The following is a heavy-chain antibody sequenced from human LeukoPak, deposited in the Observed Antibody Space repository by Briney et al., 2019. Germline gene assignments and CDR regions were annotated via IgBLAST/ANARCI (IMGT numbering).Heavy chain of an antibody. D-gene: IGHD3-10*01. V-gene: IGHV3-30*03. CDR1: GFTFSSYG. CDR2: ISYDGSNK. Sequence: PGGSLRLFCAASGFTFSSYGMHWVRQAPGKGLEWVAVISYDGSNKYYADSVKGRFTISRDNSKNTLYLQMNSLRAGDTAVYYCARAPREGSGSLDYYGMDVWGQGTTVTVSS. J-gene: IGHJ6*02. CDR3: ARAPREGSGSLDYYGMDV.